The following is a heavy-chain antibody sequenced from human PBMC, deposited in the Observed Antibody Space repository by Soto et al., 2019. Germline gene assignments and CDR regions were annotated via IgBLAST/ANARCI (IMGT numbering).Heavy chain of an antibody. CDR1: GGTFSSYS. D-gene: IGHD1-26*01. CDR2: IIPIFATA. J-gene: IGHJ4*02. Sequence: QVQLVQSGAEVTKPGSSVKVSCKASGGTFSSYSINWMRQAPGQGLEWMGEIIPIFATANYAQKFKGRVTITADESTSTAYLELSSLRSEDTAVYYCARDGGRHSGGIDYWGQGTLVTVSS. CDR3: ARDGGRHSGGIDY. V-gene: IGHV1-69*01.